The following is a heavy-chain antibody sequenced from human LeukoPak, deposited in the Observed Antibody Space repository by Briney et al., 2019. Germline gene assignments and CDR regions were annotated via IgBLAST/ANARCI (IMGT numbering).Heavy chain of an antibody. D-gene: IGHD3-16*01. CDR2: INRSGST. CDR1: GGSFSGYY. Sequence: NPSETLSLTCAVYGGSFSGYYRTWIRQPPGKGLEWIGEINRSGSTNYNPSLKSRVTLSVDTSKKQFSLNLNSVTAADTAVYYCASITFGGVLDYWGQGTLVTVSS. CDR3: ASITFGGVLDY. V-gene: IGHV4-34*01. J-gene: IGHJ4*02.